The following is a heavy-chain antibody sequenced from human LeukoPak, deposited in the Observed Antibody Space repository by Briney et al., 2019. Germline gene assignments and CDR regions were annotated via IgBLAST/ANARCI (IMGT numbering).Heavy chain of an antibody. CDR3: AKSPLFYYDSSDYYYFDY. D-gene: IGHD3-22*01. CDR2: MSSSGSSR. CDR1: GFIFRDYY. V-gene: IGHV3-11*01. Sequence: RTGGSLRLSCAASGFIFRDYYMSWIRQAPGKGLEWISYMSSSGSSRYYADSVKGRFTISRDNAKNSLYLQMNSLRVEDTAVYYCAKSPLFYYDSSDYYYFDYWGPGTLVTVSS. J-gene: IGHJ4*02.